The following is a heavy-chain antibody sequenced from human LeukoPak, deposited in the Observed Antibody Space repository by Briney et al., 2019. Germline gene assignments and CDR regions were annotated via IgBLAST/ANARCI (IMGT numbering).Heavy chain of an antibody. CDR2: INSDGSST. D-gene: IGHD3-22*01. CDR1: GFSFSNYL. J-gene: IGHJ4*03. CDR3: VRGKVSSGYYFDY. V-gene: IGHV3-74*01. Sequence: PGGSLRLTCAASGFSFSNYLLHWVCQAPGKGLVWVSRINSDGSSTSYADSVKGRFTISRDNAKNTLFLQMNSLRAEDTAVYYCVRGKVSSGYYFDYWGHRAQGTASS.